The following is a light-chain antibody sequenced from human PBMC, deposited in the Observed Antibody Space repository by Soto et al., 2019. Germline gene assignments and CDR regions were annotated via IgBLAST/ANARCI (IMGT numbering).Light chain of an antibody. V-gene: IGKV3-20*01. J-gene: IGKJ4*01. Sequence: EIVLTQSPGTLSLSPGERATLSCRASQSVDSTYVAWYQQKPGQPPRLLIYRASTRATGIPDRFRGSGSGTDFTLTISRLQPEDFAVYYCQQFGDSLTFGGGTKVEI. CDR3: QQFGDSLT. CDR1: QSVDSTY. CDR2: RAS.